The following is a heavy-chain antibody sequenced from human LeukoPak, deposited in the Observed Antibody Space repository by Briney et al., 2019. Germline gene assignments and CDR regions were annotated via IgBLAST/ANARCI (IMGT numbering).Heavy chain of an antibody. CDR2: IYSGGST. Sequence: PGGSLRLSCAASGFTVSSNYMSWVRQAPGKGLEWVSVIYSGGSTYYADSVKGRFTISRDNSKNTLYLQMNSLRAEDTAVYYCASGSPNDYGDYGMDVWGQGATVTVSS. CDR3: ASGSPNDYGDYGMDV. J-gene: IGHJ6*02. D-gene: IGHD4-17*01. V-gene: IGHV3-66*01. CDR1: GFTVSSNY.